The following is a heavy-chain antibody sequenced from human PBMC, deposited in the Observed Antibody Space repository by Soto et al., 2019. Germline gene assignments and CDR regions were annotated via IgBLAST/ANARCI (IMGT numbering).Heavy chain of an antibody. Sequence: QVQLVESGGGVVQRGRSQRLSCAVSGFTFSSYGMHWVRQAPGKGLEWVAVIWYDGSNKYYADSVKGRFTISRDNSKNTLYLQMDSLRAEDTAVYYCARDYYDSSGYLDYWGQGTLVTVSS. CDR3: ARDYYDSSGYLDY. D-gene: IGHD3-22*01. CDR1: GFTFSSYG. J-gene: IGHJ4*02. CDR2: IWYDGSNK. V-gene: IGHV3-33*01.